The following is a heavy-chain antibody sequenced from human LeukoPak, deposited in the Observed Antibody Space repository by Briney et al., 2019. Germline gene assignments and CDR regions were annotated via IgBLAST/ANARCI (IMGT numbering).Heavy chain of an antibody. CDR1: GFTVSSNY. D-gene: IGHD4-17*01. CDR2: IYSSGST. Sequence: GGSLRLSCAASGFTVSSNYMNWVRQAPGKGLEWVSVIYSSGSTYYADSVKGRFTISRDNSKNTLYLQMNSLRAEDTAVYYCARDLYGVSHDYWGQGALVTVSS. CDR3: ARDLYGVSHDY. V-gene: IGHV3-53*01. J-gene: IGHJ4*02.